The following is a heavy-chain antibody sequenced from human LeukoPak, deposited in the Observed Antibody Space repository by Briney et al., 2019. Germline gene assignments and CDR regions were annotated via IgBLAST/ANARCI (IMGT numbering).Heavy chain of an antibody. CDR3: ARGRGRVPAAMPGY. CDR2: INHWGSN. J-gene: IGHJ4*02. D-gene: IGHD2-2*01. V-gene: IGHV4-34*01. CDR1: GRSFNVYY. Sequence: ADTLSLTCAVYGRSFNVYYGRGLRHPPEKALECIGEINHWGSNNYNPYLKRRVTISVDTSKNQFSLKLSSVTAADTAVYYCARGRGRVPAAMPGYWGQGTLVTVSS.